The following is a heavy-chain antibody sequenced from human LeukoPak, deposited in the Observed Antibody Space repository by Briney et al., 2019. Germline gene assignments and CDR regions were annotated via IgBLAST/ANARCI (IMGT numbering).Heavy chain of an antibody. CDR3: ARRNVGYSSSPGEYYFDY. CDR2: IYPGDSDT. Sequence: GESLKISCKGSGYSFTSYWIGWVRQMPGKGLEWMGIIYPGDSDTRYSPSFQGQVTISADKSISTAYLQWSSLKASDTAMYYCARRNVGYSSSPGEYYFDYWGQGTLVTVSS. D-gene: IGHD6-13*01. J-gene: IGHJ4*02. V-gene: IGHV5-51*01. CDR1: GYSFTSYW.